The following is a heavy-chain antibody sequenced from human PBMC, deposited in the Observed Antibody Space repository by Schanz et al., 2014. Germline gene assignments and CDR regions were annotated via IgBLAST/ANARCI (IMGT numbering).Heavy chain of an antibody. J-gene: IGHJ5*01. CDR1: GFTFSTYA. CDR2: ISGSGGST. CDR3: SKDKQGSRSDDS. D-gene: IGHD2-15*01. Sequence: EVQLLESGGGLVQPGGSLRLSCAASGFTFSTYAMSWVRQAPGKGLEWVSGISGSGGSTYDADSVKGRFIVSRDNSKNTLYLEMSRLRVDDTAVYYCSKDKQGSRSDDSWGQGTLVTVSS. V-gene: IGHV3-23*01.